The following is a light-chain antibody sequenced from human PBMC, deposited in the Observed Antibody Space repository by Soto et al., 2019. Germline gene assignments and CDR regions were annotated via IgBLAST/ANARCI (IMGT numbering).Light chain of an antibody. CDR2: DAS. J-gene: IGKJ5*01. V-gene: IGKV3-11*01. Sequence: EIVLTQSPATLSLSPGERATLSCRASQSVSSYLAWYQHKPGQAPRLLIYDASNRATGIPARFSGSGSGTEFTITISSLEPEDFAVYYCQQRSNWPPEITFGQGTRLEIK. CDR1: QSVSSY. CDR3: QQRSNWPPEIT.